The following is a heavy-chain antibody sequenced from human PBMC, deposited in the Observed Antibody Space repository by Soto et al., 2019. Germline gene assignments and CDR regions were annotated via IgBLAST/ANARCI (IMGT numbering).Heavy chain of an antibody. J-gene: IGHJ3*02. CDR3: ARDVYGAYDDAFDI. CDR1: GFTFSSYS. CDR2: ISSSSSYI. V-gene: IGHV3-21*01. Sequence: PGGSLRLSCAASGFTFSSYSMNWVRQAPGKGLEWVSSISSSSSYIYYADSVKGRFTISRDNAKNSLYLQMNSLRAEDTAVYYCARDVYGAYDDAFDIWGQGTMVTVSS. D-gene: IGHD4-17*01.